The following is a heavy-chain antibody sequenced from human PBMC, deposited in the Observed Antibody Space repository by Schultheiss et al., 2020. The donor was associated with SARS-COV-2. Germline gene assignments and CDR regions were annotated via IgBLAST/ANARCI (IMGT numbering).Heavy chain of an antibody. D-gene: IGHD6-6*01. V-gene: IGHV1-69*13. CDR2: IIPIFGTP. CDR1: GGTFSSYA. CDR3: ARRSIAAPRVDFDY. J-gene: IGHJ4*02. Sequence: SVKVSCKASGGTFSSYAISWVRQAPGQGLEWMGGIIPIFGTPNYAQKFQGRVTITADESTSTAYMELSSLRSDDTAVYYCARRSIAAPRVDFDYWGQGTLVTVSS.